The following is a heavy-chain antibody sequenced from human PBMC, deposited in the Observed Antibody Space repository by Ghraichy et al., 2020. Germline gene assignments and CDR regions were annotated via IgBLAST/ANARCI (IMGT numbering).Heavy chain of an antibody. CDR1: GYSFTSYW. J-gene: IGHJ4*01. D-gene: IGHD2-2*01. V-gene: IGHV5-51*01. CDR2: IYPGDSET. Sequence: GESLNISCKGSGYSFTSYWIAWVRQMPGKGLEWMGIIYPGDSETRYSPSFQGQVTISADKSISTAYLQWSSLRASDTAMYYCARETQYARSHDPFDYWGHGTLVTVSS. CDR3: ARETQYARSHDPFDY.